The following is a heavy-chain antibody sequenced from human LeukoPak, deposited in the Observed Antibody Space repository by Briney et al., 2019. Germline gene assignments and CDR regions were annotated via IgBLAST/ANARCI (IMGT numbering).Heavy chain of an antibody. CDR2: IYYSGST. CDR3: ARGGTIRSGMAV. D-gene: IGHD5-12*01. CDR1: GGSISSGGYY. V-gene: IGHV4-61*08. Sequence: SETLSLTCTVSGGSISSGGYYWSWIRQHPGKGLEWIGYIYYSGSTNYNASLKSRGTISVDTSKNQFSLKLSSVTAAETAVYYGARGGTIRSGMAVWGQGSTATVPS. J-gene: IGHJ6*02.